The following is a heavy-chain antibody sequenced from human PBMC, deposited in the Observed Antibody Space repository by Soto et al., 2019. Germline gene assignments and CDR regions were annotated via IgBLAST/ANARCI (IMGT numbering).Heavy chain of an antibody. V-gene: IGHV4-31*03. D-gene: IGHD6-13*01. J-gene: IGHJ4*02. CDR1: GGSISSGGYY. CDR2: IYYSGST. Sequence: SETLSLTCTVSGGSISSGGYYWSWIRQHPGKGLEWIGYIYYSGSTYYNPSLKSRVTISVDPSKNQFSLKLSSVTAADTAVYYCARSFGVAGAGRFEYWGQGTRVTVSS. CDR3: ARSFGVAGAGRFEY.